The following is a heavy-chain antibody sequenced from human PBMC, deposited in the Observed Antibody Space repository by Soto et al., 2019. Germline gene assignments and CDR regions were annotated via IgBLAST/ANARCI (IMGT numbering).Heavy chain of an antibody. D-gene: IGHD3-3*01. CDR3: STDKLLWIGGHDAFDI. CDR2: IKSRTDGGIT. Sequence: EVQLVESGGGLVEPGGSLRLSCAASGFTVTNTWMSWVRQAPGKGLEWVGRIKSRTDGGITDYAAPVKGRFTISREDSKNTLYLQMNSLKTEDTAVYYCSTDKLLWIGGHDAFDIWGQGTMVTVSS. CDR1: GFTVTNTW. J-gene: IGHJ3*02. V-gene: IGHV3-15*01.